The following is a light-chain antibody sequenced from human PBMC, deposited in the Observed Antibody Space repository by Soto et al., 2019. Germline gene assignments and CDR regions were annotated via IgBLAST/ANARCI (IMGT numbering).Light chain of an antibody. CDR3: QQYGSSPIT. CDR2: DAS. Sequence: ETILSQSPATLSLSPGETATLSFGASQSVSSSYVAWYQHRPGLAPRLLIHDASSRATGIPDRFSGTKSGTDLTLTIRRLEPEDAAVYYCQQYGSSPITFGQGTRLEIK. J-gene: IGKJ5*01. V-gene: IGKV3D-20*01. CDR1: QSVSSSY.